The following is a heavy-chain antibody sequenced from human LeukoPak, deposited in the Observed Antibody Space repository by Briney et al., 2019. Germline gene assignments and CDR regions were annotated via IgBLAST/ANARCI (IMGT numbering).Heavy chain of an antibody. D-gene: IGHD3-10*01. CDR3: AKCVAVGARPDY. CDR1: GFTFSSYG. Sequence: GGSLRLSCAASGFTFSSYGMHWVRQAPGKGLEWVAVISYDGSNKYYADSVKGRFTISRDNSKNTLYLQMNSLRAEDTAVYYCAKCVAVGARPDYWGQGTLVTVSS. CDR2: ISYDGSNK. V-gene: IGHV3-30*18. J-gene: IGHJ4*02.